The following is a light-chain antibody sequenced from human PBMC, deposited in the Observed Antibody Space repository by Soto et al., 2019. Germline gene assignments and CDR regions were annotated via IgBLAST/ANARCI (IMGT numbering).Light chain of an antibody. CDR3: QQDGRSPVT. CDR2: GAS. Sequence: EFVLTQSPGTLSLSPGERATLSCRASQSVSSSYLAWYQQKPGQDPRLLIYGASSRATGIPDKFSGSGSGTELSINISRQKAEEVTVYYWQQDGRSPVTFGPATKVDIK. J-gene: IGKJ3*01. CDR1: QSVSSSY. V-gene: IGKV3-20*01.